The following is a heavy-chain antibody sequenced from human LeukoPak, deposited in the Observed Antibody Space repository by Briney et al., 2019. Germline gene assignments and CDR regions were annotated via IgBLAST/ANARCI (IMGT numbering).Heavy chain of an antibody. CDR2: ISSSSSTI. V-gene: IGHV3-48*04. J-gene: IGHJ3*02. D-gene: IGHD6-13*01. Sequence: GGSLRLSCAASGFTFSSYSMNWVRQAPRKGLEWVSYISSSSSTIYYADSVKGRFTISRDNAKNSLYLQMNSLRAEDTAVYYCAREGSEDHPWSIAVAGPYAFDIWGQGTMVTVSS. CDR1: GFTFSSYS. CDR3: AREGSEDHPWSIAVAGPYAFDI.